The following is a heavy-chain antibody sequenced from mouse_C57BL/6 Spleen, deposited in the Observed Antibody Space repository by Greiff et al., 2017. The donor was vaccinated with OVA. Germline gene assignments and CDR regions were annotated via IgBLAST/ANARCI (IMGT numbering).Heavy chain of an antibody. CDR2: ISDGGSYT. D-gene: IGHD1-1*01. Sequence: EVQLVESGGGLVKPGGSLKLSCAASGFTFSSYAMSWVRQTPEKRLEWVATISDGGSYTYYPDNVKGRFTISRDNAKNNLYLQMSHLKSEDTAMYYGASPDYYGSSYGYAMDYWGQGTSVTVSS. V-gene: IGHV5-4*01. CDR3: ASPDYYGSSYGYAMDY. CDR1: GFTFSSYA. J-gene: IGHJ4*01.